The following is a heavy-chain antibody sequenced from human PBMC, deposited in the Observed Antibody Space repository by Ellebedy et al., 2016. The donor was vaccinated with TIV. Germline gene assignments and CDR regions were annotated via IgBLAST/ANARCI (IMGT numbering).Heavy chain of an antibody. J-gene: IGHJ4*02. CDR1: GSTFSCYA. CDR2: ISYDGSNK. Sequence: LSLTCAASGSTFSCYAMHWVRQAPGKGLEWVAVISYDGSNKYYADSVKGRFTISRDNTKNSLYLEMNSLRDEDTAVYYCARDRLGWREPPNYWGQGTLVTVSS. D-gene: IGHD7-27*01. V-gene: IGHV3-30-3*01. CDR3: ARDRLGWREPPNY.